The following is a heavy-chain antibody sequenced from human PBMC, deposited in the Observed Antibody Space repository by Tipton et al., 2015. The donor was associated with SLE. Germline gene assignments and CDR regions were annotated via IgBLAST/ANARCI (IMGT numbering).Heavy chain of an antibody. V-gene: IGHV4-59*01. J-gene: IGHJ4*02. CDR3: ARVLYSSSFCDY. Sequence: TLSLTCTVSGGSISSYYWRWIRQPPGKGLEWLGYIYYSGSTNYNPSLKSRATISVDTSKNQFSLKLSSVTAADTAVYYCARVLYSSSFCDYWGQGTLVTVSS. CDR1: GGSISSYY. D-gene: IGHD6-6*01. CDR2: IYYSGST.